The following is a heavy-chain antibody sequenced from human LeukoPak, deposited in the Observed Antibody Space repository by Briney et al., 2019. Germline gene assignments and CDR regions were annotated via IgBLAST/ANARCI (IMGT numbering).Heavy chain of an antibody. CDR1: GCTFSSYA. V-gene: IGHV3-23*01. CDR3: AKVFYNSGSYDY. CDR2: LSGSDVCT. Sequence: AGGSLRLSCAGSGCTFSSYALSWVRQAPGKGLELVSNLSGSDVCTYYADSVKGRFTISRDNSKNTLFLQMNSLRAEDTAVYYCAKVFYNSGSYDYWGQGALVTVSS. D-gene: IGHD3-10*01. J-gene: IGHJ4*02.